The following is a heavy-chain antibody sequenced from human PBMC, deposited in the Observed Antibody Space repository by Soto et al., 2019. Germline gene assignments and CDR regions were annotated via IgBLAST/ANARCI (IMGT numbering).Heavy chain of an antibody. CDR2: ISGSGGST. CDR1: GFTFSSYA. Sequence: GGSLRLSCAASGFTFSSYAMSWVRQAPGKGLEWVSAISGSGGSTYYADSVKGRFTISRDNSKNTLYLQMNSLRAEDTAVYYGAKDLLQELRQWLDYYYGMDVWGQGTTVTVSS. J-gene: IGHJ6*02. V-gene: IGHV3-23*01. CDR3: AKDLLQELRQWLDYYYGMDV. D-gene: IGHD6-19*01.